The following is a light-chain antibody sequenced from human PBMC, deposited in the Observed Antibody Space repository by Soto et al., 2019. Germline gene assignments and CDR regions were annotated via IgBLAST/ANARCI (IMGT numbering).Light chain of an antibody. CDR3: QQYKNWPRT. CDR1: QSVSSN. J-gene: IGKJ1*01. CDR2: GAS. Sequence: EIVMTQSPATLSVSPGERATLSCRASQSVSSNLAWYQQKPGQAPRLLIYGASTRATGIPARFSGSGSGTEFTLTISSLLSEDFAVYYCQQYKNWPRTFGQGTKV. V-gene: IGKV3-15*01.